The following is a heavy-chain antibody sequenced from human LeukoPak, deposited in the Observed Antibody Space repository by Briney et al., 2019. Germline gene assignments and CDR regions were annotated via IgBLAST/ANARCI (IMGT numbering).Heavy chain of an antibody. J-gene: IGHJ4*02. CDR3: AKSMVRGVITPDY. D-gene: IGHD3-10*01. Sequence: GGSLRLSCAASGFTFSSYWMHWVRQAPGKGLVWVSNINSHGSSTTYADSVKGRFTISRDNAKNTLYLQMNSLRAEDTAVYYCAKSMVRGVITPDYWGQGTLVTVSS. CDR2: INSHGSST. V-gene: IGHV3-74*01. CDR1: GFTFSSYW.